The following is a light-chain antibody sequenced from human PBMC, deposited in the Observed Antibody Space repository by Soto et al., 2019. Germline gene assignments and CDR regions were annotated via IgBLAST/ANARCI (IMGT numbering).Light chain of an antibody. V-gene: IGKV3-11*01. CDR3: QQRSNWPPGYT. CDR2: DAS. J-gene: IGKJ2*01. Sequence: EIVLTQSPATLSLSPGVRAILSCRDSQSVSSYLAWYQQKPGQAPRLLIYDASNRATGIPARFSGSGSGTDFTLTISSLEPEDFAVYYCQQRSNWPPGYTFGQGTKLEIK. CDR1: QSVSSY.